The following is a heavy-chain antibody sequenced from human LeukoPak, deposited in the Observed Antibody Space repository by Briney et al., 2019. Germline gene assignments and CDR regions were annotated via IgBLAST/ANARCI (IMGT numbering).Heavy chain of an antibody. CDR2: ISAYNGNT. V-gene: IGHV1-18*01. CDR3: ARESYCSSTSCYPTSSPYYFDY. D-gene: IGHD2-2*01. J-gene: IGHJ4*02. Sequence: ASVKVSCKASGYTFTGYGISWVRQAPGQGLEWMGWISAYNGNTNYAQKLQGRVTMTTDTSASTAYMELRSLGSDDTAVYYCARESYCSSTSCYPTSSPYYFDYWGQGTLVTVSS. CDR1: GYTFTGYG.